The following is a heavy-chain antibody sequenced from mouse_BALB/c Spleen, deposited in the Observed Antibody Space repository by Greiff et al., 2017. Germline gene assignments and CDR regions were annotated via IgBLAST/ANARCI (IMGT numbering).Heavy chain of an antibody. CDR1: GYTFTDYW. CDR2: IDTSDSYT. J-gene: IGHJ2*01. V-gene: IGHV1-69*01. Sequence: QVQLKQPGAELVMPGASVKMSCKASGYTFTDYWMHWVKQRPGQGLEWIGAIDTSDSYTSYNQKFKGKATLTVDESSSTAYMQLSSLTSEDSAVYYCARGGLGTVVAPFDYWGQGTTLTVSS. D-gene: IGHD1-1*01. CDR3: ARGGLGTVVAPFDY.